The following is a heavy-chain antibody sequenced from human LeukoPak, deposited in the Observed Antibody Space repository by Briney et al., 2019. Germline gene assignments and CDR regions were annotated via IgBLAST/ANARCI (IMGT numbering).Heavy chain of an antibody. CDR3: ARVGGYCSGGSCYYFDY. CDR1: GYTFTGYY. CDR2: INPNSGGT. J-gene: IGHJ4*02. Sequence: ASVKVSCKASGYTFTGYYMHWVRQAPGQGLEWMGWINPNSGGTNYAQKFQGRVTMTRDTSISTAYMELSRLRSDDTAVYYCARVGGYCSGGSCYYFDYWGQGNLVTVSS. D-gene: IGHD2-15*01. V-gene: IGHV1-2*02.